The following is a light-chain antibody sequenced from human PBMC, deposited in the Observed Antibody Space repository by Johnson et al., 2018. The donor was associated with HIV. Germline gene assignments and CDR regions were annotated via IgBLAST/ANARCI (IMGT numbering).Light chain of an antibody. CDR1: SSNIGKNS. J-gene: IGLJ1*01. V-gene: IGLV1-51*02. CDR3: GTWDTRLSVLYV. CDR2: ESN. Sequence: QSVLMQPPSVSAAPGQKVTIPCSGSSSNIGKNSVSWYQQLPGTAPKLLIYESNKRPSGIPDRFSGSKSGTSATLGITGLQTGDEADYYCGTWDTRLSVLYVFGSGTKVTVL.